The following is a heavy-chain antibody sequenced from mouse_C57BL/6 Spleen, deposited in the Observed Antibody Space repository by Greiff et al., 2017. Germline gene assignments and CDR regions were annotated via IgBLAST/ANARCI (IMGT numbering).Heavy chain of an antibody. Sequence: VQVVESGAELARPGASVKLSCKASGYTFTSYGLSWVKQRTGQGLEWIGEIYPRSGNTYYNEKFKGKATLTADKSSSTAYMALRSLTSEDSAVYFCARSGTAQANAMDYWGQGTSVTVSS. CDR3: ARSGTAQANAMDY. J-gene: IGHJ4*01. D-gene: IGHD3-2*02. CDR2: IYPRSGNT. V-gene: IGHV1-81*01. CDR1: GYTFTSYG.